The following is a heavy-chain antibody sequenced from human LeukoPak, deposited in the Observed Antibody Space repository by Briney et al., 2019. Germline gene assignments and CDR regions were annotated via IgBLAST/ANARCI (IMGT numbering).Heavy chain of an antibody. J-gene: IGHJ4*02. Sequence: GGSLRLSCAASGFTFNTYTMNWVRQAPGKGLEWVSYISGSSGIIDYADSVRGRFTISRDNAKNSLYLQMNSLRAEDTAVYYCAKDLARSAAAYYFDSWGQGTLVTVSS. CDR3: AKDLARSAAAYYFDS. CDR1: GFTFNTYT. V-gene: IGHV3-48*01. D-gene: IGHD6-13*01. CDR2: ISGSSGII.